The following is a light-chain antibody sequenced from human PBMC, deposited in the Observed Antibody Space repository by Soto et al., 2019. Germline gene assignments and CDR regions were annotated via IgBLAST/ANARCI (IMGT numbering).Light chain of an antibody. CDR1: QSVSSN. Sequence: EIVMTQSPVTLSVSPGERATLSCRASQSVSSNLAWYQQNPGQAPRLLIYGASTMATGIPARFSGSGSGTEFTLPISSLQSEDFALYYCQQYNNWITFGQGTRLELK. J-gene: IGKJ5*01. V-gene: IGKV3-15*01. CDR3: QQYNNWIT. CDR2: GAS.